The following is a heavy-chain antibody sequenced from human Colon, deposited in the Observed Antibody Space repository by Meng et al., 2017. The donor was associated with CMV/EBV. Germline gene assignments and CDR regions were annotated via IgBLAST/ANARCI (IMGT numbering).Heavy chain of an antibody. J-gene: IGHJ4*02. CDR1: GFTFSSYN. CDR2: ITGTSLYI. Sequence: GGSLRLSCAASGFTFSSYNMDWVRQAPGKGLEWVASITGTSLYIYYADSVKGRFTISRDNAKNSLYLQMDSLTADDTAVYYCVRDQSKGPTNWNYEYYFDHWGQGALVTVSS. CDR3: VRDQSKGPTNWNYEYYFDH. D-gene: IGHD1-7*01. V-gene: IGHV3-21*01.